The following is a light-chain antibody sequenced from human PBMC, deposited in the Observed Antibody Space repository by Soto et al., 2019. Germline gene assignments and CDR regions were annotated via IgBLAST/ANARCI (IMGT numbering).Light chain of an antibody. Sequence: DIQMTQSPSTLSASVGDRVTITCRASQSIRAWLAWYQQKPGKAPKFLIYEASSLERGVPSRFSGSGSGTKFTLTISSLQADDFATYYCQQYDKYPWTCGQGTKVEV. V-gene: IGKV1-5*03. CDR3: QQYDKYPWT. CDR2: EAS. CDR1: QSIRAW. J-gene: IGKJ1*01.